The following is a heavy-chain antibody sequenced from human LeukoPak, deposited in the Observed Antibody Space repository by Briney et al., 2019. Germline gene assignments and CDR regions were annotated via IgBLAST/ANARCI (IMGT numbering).Heavy chain of an antibody. V-gene: IGHV1-2*02. CDR2: INPNSGGT. D-gene: IGHD3-10*01. Sequence: GASVKVSCKASGYTFTGYYMHWVRQAPGQGLEWMGWINPNSGGTNYAQKFQGRVTMTRDTSISTAYMELSRLRSEDTAVYYCARGPSITMVRGGQWYYYMDVWGKGTTVTISS. J-gene: IGHJ6*03. CDR1: GYTFTGYY. CDR3: ARGPSITMVRGGQWYYYMDV.